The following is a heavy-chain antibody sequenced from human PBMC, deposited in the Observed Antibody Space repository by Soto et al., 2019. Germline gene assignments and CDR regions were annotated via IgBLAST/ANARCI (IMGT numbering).Heavy chain of an antibody. Sequence: SETLSLTCTVSGGSISSYYWSWIRQPPGKGLEWIGYIHYSGSTNYNPSLKSRVTISVDTSKNQFSLKLSSVTAADTAVYYCARALHVEDYYYGMDVWGQGTTVTVSS. CDR3: ARALHVEDYYYGMDV. CDR2: IHYSGST. D-gene: IGHD1-1*01. CDR1: GGSISSYY. V-gene: IGHV4-59*01. J-gene: IGHJ6*02.